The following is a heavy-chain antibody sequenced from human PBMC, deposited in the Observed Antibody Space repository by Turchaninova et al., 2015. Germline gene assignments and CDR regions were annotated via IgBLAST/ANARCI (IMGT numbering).Heavy chain of an antibody. CDR3: ARGKVDILTGYFGYYFDY. CDR1: GGSLSRGGYF. CDR2: IYQSGST. Sequence: QLQLQESGSRLVRPSQTLSLTCAFSGGSLSRGGYFWSWLRQPPGKGLEWIGYIYQSGSTYYTPSLKSRVTISVDRSRNRFSLKLSSVTAADTAVYFCARGKVDILTGYFGYYFDYWGQGALVTVSS. D-gene: IGHD3-9*01. V-gene: IGHV4-30-2*01. J-gene: IGHJ4*02.